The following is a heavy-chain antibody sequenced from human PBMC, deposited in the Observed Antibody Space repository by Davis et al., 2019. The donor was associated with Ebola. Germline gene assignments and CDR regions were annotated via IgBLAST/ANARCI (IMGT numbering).Heavy chain of an antibody. V-gene: IGHV5-10-1*01. CDR3: ARQALI. CDR1: GYSFTNYY. J-gene: IGHJ4*02. CDR2: IHPSDSYS. Sequence: GESLKTSCKGSGYSFTNYYITWVRQMPGKGLEWMGRIHPSDSYSKYSPSFEGPVTMSVDKSINTAYLEWSSLKAADTALYYCARQALIWGQGTQVTVSS.